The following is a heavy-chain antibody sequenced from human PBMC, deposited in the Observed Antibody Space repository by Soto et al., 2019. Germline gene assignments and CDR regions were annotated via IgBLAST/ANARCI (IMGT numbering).Heavy chain of an antibody. CDR3: AHLPYDTDFGGAFDI. V-gene: IGHV2-5*02. D-gene: IGHD3-22*01. CDR1: GFSLSTSGVG. Sequence: QITLKESGPMLVKPTQTLTLTCTFSGFSLSTSGVGVGWIRQPPGKALEWLALIYWDDDKRYSPSLKSRLTITKDTSKNQVVLTMTNMDPVDTATYYCAHLPYDTDFGGAFDIWGQGTMVTVSS. CDR2: IYWDDDK. J-gene: IGHJ3*02.